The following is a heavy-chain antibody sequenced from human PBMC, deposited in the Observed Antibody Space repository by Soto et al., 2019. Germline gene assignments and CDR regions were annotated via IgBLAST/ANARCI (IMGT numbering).Heavy chain of an antibody. V-gene: IGHV3-48*02. Sequence: LTVPCAGYGFTFGRYSMHWVRQAPGKGLEWVSYISYSSTTIYYADSVKGRFTISRDNARNSLYLQMNSLRDEDTSVYYCARDNGIAGSFDPWGQGTLVTVSS. J-gene: IGHJ5*02. D-gene: IGHD6-13*01. CDR3: ARDNGIAGSFDP. CDR1: GFTFGRYS. CDR2: ISYSSTTI.